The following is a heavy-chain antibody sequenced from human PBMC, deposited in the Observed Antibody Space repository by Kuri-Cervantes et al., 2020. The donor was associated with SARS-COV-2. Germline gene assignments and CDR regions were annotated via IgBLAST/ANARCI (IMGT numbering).Heavy chain of an antibody. CDR2: IYHSGST. Sequence: ESLKISCTVSGGSISSYYWSWIRQPPGKGLEWIGSIYHSGSTYYNPSLKSRVTISVDTSKNQFSLKLSSVTAADTAVYYCARDPLGPGGIVGATYWFDPWGQGTLVTVSS. J-gene: IGHJ5*02. V-gene: IGHV4-59*12. CDR1: GGSISSYY. CDR3: ARDPLGPGGIVGATYWFDP. D-gene: IGHD1-26*01.